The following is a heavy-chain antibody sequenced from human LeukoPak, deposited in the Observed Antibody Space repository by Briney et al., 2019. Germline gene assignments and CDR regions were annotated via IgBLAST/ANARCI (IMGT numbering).Heavy chain of an antibody. V-gene: IGHV3-66*01. D-gene: IGHD2-15*01. CDR2: IYSGGST. CDR1: GFTFSSNY. CDR3: ASKGRYCSGGSCYSSVY. J-gene: IGHJ4*02. Sequence: GGSLRLSCEASGFTFSSNYMSWVRQAPGKGLEWASVIYSGGSTYYADSVKGRFTISRDNSKNTLYLQMNSLRAEDTAVYYCASKGRYCSGGSCYSSVYWGQGTLVTVSS.